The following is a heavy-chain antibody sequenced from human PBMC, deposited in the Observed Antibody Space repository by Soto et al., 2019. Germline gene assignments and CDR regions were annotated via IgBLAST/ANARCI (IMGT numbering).Heavy chain of an antibody. D-gene: IGHD7-27*01. Sequence: AVKVSCKASGYTFSSYAMHWVRQAPGQRLEWMGWINAGYGNTKSSQKFQDRVTISRDTSASTAYMELTSLRSEDTAVYYCARDTGDGTFDFWGQGTLVTVSS. V-gene: IGHV1-3*01. CDR3: ARDTGDGTFDF. CDR1: GYTFSSYA. CDR2: INAGYGNT. J-gene: IGHJ4*02.